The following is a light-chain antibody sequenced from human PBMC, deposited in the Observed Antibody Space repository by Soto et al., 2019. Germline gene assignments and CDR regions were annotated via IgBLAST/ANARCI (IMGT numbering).Light chain of an antibody. J-gene: IGKJ4*01. CDR1: QGISSY. CDR3: QPYYSYPLT. Sequence: AIRMTQSPSSFSASTGDRVTITCRASQGISSYLAWYQQKPGKAPNLLIYAASTLQGGVPSRFSGSGSGTDFTLTISCLQSEDFATYFCQPYYSYPLTFGGGTNVEIK. CDR2: AAS. V-gene: IGKV1-8*01.